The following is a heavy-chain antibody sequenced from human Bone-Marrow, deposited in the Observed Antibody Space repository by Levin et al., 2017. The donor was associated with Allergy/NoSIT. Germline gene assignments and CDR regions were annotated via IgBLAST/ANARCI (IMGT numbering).Heavy chain of an antibody. CDR3: AKSPTLTGYYEWFDP. D-gene: IGHD3-9*01. Sequence: QTGGSLRLSCAASGFSFRSYGMHWVRQAPGKGLEWVGLISYDGDFIFYGDSVKGRFTIARDNSNSTLFLQMDSLSADDTAIYYCAKSPTLTGYYEWFDPWGQGTLVTVSS. J-gene: IGHJ5*02. V-gene: IGHV3-33*03. CDR2: ISYDGDFI. CDR1: GFSFRSYG.